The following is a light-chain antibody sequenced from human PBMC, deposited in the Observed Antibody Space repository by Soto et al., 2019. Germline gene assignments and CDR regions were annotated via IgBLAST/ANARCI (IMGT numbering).Light chain of an antibody. CDR2: EVT. CDR3: SSYTSRSTLYV. Sequence: QSALTQPASVSGSPGQSITVSCTGTSSDIGGYNYVSWYQQHPGKAPKLMVYEVTNRPSGVSDRFSGSKSGNTASLTISGLQADDEGYYYCSSYTSRSTLYVFVTGTKVTVL. V-gene: IGLV2-14*01. J-gene: IGLJ1*01. CDR1: SSDIGGYNY.